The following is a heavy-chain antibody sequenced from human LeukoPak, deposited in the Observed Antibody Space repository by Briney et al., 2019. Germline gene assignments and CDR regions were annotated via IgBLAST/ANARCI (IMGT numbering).Heavy chain of an antibody. J-gene: IGHJ4*02. Sequence: GGSLRLSCVASGFTVSSNYMSWVRQAPGKGLEWVSVIYSGGSTYYADSVKGRFNISRDNSKNTLYLQMNSLRVEDTAVYYCVRDFVSSSWMGYWGQGTLVTVSS. CDR3: VRDFVSSSWMGY. CDR1: GFTVSSNY. V-gene: IGHV3-53*01. D-gene: IGHD6-13*01. CDR2: IYSGGST.